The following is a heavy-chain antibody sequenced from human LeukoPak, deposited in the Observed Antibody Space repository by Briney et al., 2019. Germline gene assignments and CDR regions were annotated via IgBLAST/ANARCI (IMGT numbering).Heavy chain of an antibody. Sequence: ASVTVSCKASGYTFSYYYMHWVRQAPGQGLGWMGWINPNSGGTNYAQKFQGRVTMTRDTSISTAYMELSGLRSDDTAVYYCARGGGSGYDYDYWGQGTLVTVSS. D-gene: IGHD5-12*01. CDR2: INPNSGGT. CDR3: ARGGGSGYDYDY. J-gene: IGHJ4*02. V-gene: IGHV1-2*02. CDR1: GYTFSYYY.